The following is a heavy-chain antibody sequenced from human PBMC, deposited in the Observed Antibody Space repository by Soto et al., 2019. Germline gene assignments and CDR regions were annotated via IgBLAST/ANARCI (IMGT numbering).Heavy chain of an antibody. Sequence: SETLSLTCAVYGGSFSGYYWSWIRQPPGKGLEWIGEINHSGSTNYNPSLKSRVTISVDTSKNQFSLKLSSVTAADTAVYYCARALRFFDPWGQGTLVTVSS. CDR1: GGSFSGYY. D-gene: IGHD3-3*01. CDR3: ARALRFFDP. J-gene: IGHJ5*02. V-gene: IGHV4-34*01. CDR2: INHSGST.